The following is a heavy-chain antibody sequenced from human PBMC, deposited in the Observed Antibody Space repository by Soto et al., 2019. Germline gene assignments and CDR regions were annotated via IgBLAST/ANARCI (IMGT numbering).Heavy chain of an antibody. V-gene: IGHV3-13*01. CDR3: ARGAGCSGGSCYSYNWFDP. CDR1: GFTLSDYD. CDR2: IGATGDT. J-gene: IGHJ5*02. Sequence: DVQLEDSGGGLIEPGGSLRLSCAASGFTLSDYDMHWVRQGTTKGLEWASGIGATGDTFYPDSVKGRFSISRDLVTNSLYLHMNILRAEDTAVYYCARGAGCSGGSCYSYNWFDPWGHGTLVTVSS. D-gene: IGHD2-15*01.